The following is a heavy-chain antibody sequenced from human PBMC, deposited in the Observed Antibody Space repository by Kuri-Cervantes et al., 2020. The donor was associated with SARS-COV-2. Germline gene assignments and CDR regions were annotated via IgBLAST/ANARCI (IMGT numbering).Heavy chain of an antibody. D-gene: IGHD3-22*01. CDR2: INSDGSST. Sequence: ETLSLTCAASGFTFSSYWMHWVRQAPGKGLVWVSRINSDGSSTSYADSVKGRFTISRDNAKNTLYLQMNSLRAEDTAVYYCATQGTICYYDTLWGQGTLVTVSS. CDR1: GFTFSSYW. V-gene: IGHV3-74*01. CDR3: ATQGTICYYDTL. J-gene: IGHJ4*02.